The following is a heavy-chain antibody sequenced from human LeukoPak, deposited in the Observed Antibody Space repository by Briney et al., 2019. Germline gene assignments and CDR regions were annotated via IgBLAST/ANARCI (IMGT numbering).Heavy chain of an antibody. CDR2: ISAYNGNT. J-gene: IGHJ6*02. V-gene: IGHV1-18*01. CDR1: GYTFTSYG. Sequence: VASVKVSCKASGYTFTSYGISWVRQAPGQGLEWMGWISAYNGNTNYAQKLQGRVTMTTDTSTSTAYMELRSLRSDDTAVYYCASETRDLVYYYYYGMDVWGQGTTVTVSS. D-gene: IGHD2-15*01. CDR3: ASETRDLVYYYYYGMDV.